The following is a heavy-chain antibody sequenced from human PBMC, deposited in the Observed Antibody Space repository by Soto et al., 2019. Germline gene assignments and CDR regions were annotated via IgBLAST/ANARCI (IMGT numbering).Heavy chain of an antibody. D-gene: IGHD2-2*01. V-gene: IGHV3-74*01. CDR3: ARVPYCSSTSCYSYFDY. CDR1: GFTFSSYW. Sequence: EMQLVESGGGLVKPGGSLRLSCAASGFTFSSYWMHWVRQAPGKGLVWVSRISNDGSSTSYADSVKGRFTISRDNAENTLFLQVNSLRAEDTAVYYCARVPYCSSTSCYSYFDYWGQGTLVTVSS. J-gene: IGHJ4*02. CDR2: ISNDGSST.